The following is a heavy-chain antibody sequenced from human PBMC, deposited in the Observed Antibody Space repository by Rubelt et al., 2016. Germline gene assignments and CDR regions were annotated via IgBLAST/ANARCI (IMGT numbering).Heavy chain of an antibody. CDR3: TRWRSYYDSSGYQD. Sequence: YYADSVKGRFTISRDNSKNTLYLQMNSLRAEDTAVYYCTRWRSYYDSSGYQDWGQGTLVTVSS. D-gene: IGHD3-22*01. J-gene: IGHJ4*02. V-gene: IGHV3-30*01.